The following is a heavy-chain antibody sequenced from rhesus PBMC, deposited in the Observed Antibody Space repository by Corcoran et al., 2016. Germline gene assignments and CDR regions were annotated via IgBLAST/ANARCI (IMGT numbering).Heavy chain of an antibody. J-gene: IGHJ4*01. V-gene: IGHV2-152*01. CDR1: GFALTRSGMG. CDR3: ARGENYDFWSGYYTVYFDS. Sequence: QVTLKESGPALVRPTQTLTLTCTCSGFALTRSGMGVGWIRQPTGRALEWLALIYWDDDKRYSTSLESRLTISKDTSKNQLFLIMTNMDPVDTATYYCARGENYDFWSGYYTVYFDSWGQGVLVTVSS. D-gene: IGHD3-3*01. CDR2: IYWDDDK.